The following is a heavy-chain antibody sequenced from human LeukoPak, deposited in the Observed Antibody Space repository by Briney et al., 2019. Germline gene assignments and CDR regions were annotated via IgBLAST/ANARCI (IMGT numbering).Heavy chain of an antibody. D-gene: IGHD4-11*01. CDR2: INPSGGST. CDR1: GYTFTSYY. CDR3: AREGVTVTRVFDP. Sequence: GASVKVSCKASGYTFTSYYMHWVRQAPGQGLEWMGIINPSGGSTSYAQKFQGRVTMTRDMSTSTVYMELSSLRSEDTAVYYCAREGVTVTRVFDPWGQGTLVTVSS. V-gene: IGHV1-46*01. J-gene: IGHJ5*02.